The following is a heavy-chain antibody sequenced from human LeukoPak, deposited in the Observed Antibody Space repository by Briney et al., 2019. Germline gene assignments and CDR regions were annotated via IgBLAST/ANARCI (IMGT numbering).Heavy chain of an antibody. D-gene: IGHD1-26*01. J-gene: IGHJ3*02. CDR3: ARRGSMGGSFVGAFDI. V-gene: IGHV4-39*01. Sequence: SETLSLTCTVSGGSLISNTYSWGWIRQPPGKGLEWIGSIYYTGRTFYNPSLKSRVTISVDTSKNQFSLKLSSVTAADTAVYYCARRGSMGGSFVGAFDIWGQGTMVTVSS. CDR1: GGSLISNTYS. CDR2: IYYTGRT.